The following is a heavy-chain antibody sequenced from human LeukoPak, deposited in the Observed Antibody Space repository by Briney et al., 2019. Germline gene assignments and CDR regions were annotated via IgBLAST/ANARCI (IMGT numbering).Heavy chain of an antibody. D-gene: IGHD5-18*01. J-gene: IGHJ5*02. CDR1: GGSISSSSYY. CDR3: ARGIQLWSRAGTYNWFDP. Sequence: SSETLSLTCTVSGGSISSSSYYWGWIRQPLGKGLEWIGSIYYSGSTYYNPSLKSRVTISVDTSKNQFSLKLSSVTAADTAVYYCARGIQLWSRAGTYNWFDPWGQGTLVTVSS. V-gene: IGHV4-39*01. CDR2: IYYSGST.